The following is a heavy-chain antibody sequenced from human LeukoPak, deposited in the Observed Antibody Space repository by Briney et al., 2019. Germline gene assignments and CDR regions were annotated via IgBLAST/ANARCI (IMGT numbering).Heavy chain of an antibody. CDR3: ARGGRIVVVPAAMQDYYYYYMDV. D-gene: IGHD2-2*01. CDR2: MNPNSGNT. CDR1: GYTFTSYD. Sequence: GASVKVSCKASGYTFTSYDINGVRQATGQGLEWMGWMNPNSGNTGYAQKFQGRVTITRNTSISTAYMELSSLRSEDTAVYYCARGGRIVVVPAAMQDYYYYYMDVWGKGTTVTVSS. V-gene: IGHV1-8*03. J-gene: IGHJ6*03.